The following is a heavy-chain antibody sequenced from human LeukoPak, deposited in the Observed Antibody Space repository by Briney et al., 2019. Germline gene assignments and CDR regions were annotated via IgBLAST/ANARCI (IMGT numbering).Heavy chain of an antibody. V-gene: IGHV3-33*01. Sequence: GGSLRLSCAASGITFSNYGMHWVRQAPGKGLEWVAVIWYDGSNKYYADSVKGRFTISRDNSKNTLYLQINNLRAEDTAVYYRARGDYYDSSGYSQYFQHWGQGTLVTVSS. J-gene: IGHJ1*01. CDR1: GITFSNYG. CDR2: IWYDGSNK. CDR3: ARGDYYDSSGYSQYFQH. D-gene: IGHD3-22*01.